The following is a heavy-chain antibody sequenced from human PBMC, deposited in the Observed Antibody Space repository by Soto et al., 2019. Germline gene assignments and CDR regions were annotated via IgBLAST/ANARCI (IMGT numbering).Heavy chain of an antibody. CDR1: GFTFSSYA. J-gene: IGHJ6*02. V-gene: IGHV3-23*01. Sequence: GGSLRLSCAASGFTFSSYAMSWVRQAPGKGLEWVSAISGSGGSTYYADSVKGRFTISRDNSKNTLYLQMNSLRAEDTAVYYCAAADMIIPLHYYGMDVWGQGTTVTVSS. D-gene: IGHD3-22*01. CDR3: AAADMIIPLHYYGMDV. CDR2: ISGSGGST.